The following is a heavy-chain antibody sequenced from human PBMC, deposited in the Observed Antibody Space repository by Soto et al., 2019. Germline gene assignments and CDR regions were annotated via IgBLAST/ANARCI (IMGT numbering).Heavy chain of an antibody. Sequence: GGSLRLSCAASGFTFSSYAMHWVRQAPGKGLEWVAVISYDGSNKYYADSVKGRFTISRDNSKNTLYLQMNSLRAEDTAVYYCARAHAHVVVAASLSYWGQGTLDTVSS. V-gene: IGHV3-30-3*01. CDR2: ISYDGSNK. D-gene: IGHD2-15*01. CDR1: GFTFSSYA. J-gene: IGHJ4*02. CDR3: ARAHAHVVVAASLSY.